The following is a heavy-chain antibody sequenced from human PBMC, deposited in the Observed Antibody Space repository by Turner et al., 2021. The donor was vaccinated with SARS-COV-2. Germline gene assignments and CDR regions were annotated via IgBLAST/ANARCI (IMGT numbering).Heavy chain of an antibody. J-gene: IGHJ4*02. CDR3: ARDTRVVPLWVDS. CDR1: GASVNNSDYY. V-gene: IGHV4-39*02. Sequence: QLQLQESGPGLVKPSETLSLTCTVSGASVNNSDYYWAWIRQPPEKGLEWIVNIYYSGTTYYNPSLKSRVTISVDTSKNQFSLKLTSVTAADTAVYFCARDTRVVPLWVDSWGQGTLVTVSS. CDR2: IYYSGTT. D-gene: IGHD2-2*01.